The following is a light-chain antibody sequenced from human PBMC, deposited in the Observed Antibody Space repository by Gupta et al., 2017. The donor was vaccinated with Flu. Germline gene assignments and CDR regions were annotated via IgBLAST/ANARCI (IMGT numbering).Light chain of an antibody. J-gene: IGKJ2*02. V-gene: IGKV1-6*01. CDR1: QGIRDD. Sequence: AIQMTQSPSSLSAYVGDTVTITCRASQGIRDDLGWYQQKIGRAPNLLIYGASTLQSGVPVRFSGSGSGTNFTLTISSLQPEDFATYYCLQDYAYPRTFGQGTKLEI. CDR3: LQDYAYPRT. CDR2: GAS.